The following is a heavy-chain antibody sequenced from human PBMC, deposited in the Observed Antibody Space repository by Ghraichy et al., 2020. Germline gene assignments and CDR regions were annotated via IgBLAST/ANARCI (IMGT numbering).Heavy chain of an antibody. CDR3: TTGFGDH. V-gene: IGHV3-15*01. D-gene: IGHD3-10*01. CDR1: GFTFNNAW. J-gene: IGHJ4*02. Sequence: GESLNISCAASGFTFNNAWMSWVRQAPGKGLEWVGCVMTKTDGGSTDYAAPVKGRFTMSRDDSKNTLYLQMSSLKTEDTALYYCTTGFGDHWGQGTLVTVSS. CDR2: VMTKTDGGST.